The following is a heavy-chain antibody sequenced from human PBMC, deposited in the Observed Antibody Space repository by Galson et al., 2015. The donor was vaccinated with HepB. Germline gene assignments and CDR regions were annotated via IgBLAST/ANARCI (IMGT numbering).Heavy chain of an antibody. CDR3: AREKGSTMIRGGPDY. CDR1: GYTFTNYA. CDR2: INADNGNT. Sequence: SVKVSCKASGYTFTNYAIHWVRQGPGQRLEWMGWINADNGNTKYSQKFQGRVTITRDTSASTAYMELSSLRSEDTALYYCAREKGSTMIRGGPDYWGQGTLVTVSS. J-gene: IGHJ4*02. V-gene: IGHV1-3*01. D-gene: IGHD3-10*01.